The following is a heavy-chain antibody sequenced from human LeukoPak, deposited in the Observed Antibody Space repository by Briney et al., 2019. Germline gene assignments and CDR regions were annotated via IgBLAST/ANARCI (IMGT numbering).Heavy chain of an antibody. CDR1: GFTFSSYA. V-gene: IGHV3-23*01. CDR2: ISGSGGST. D-gene: IGHD2-15*01. CDR3: AKGDGDIVVVVAAYYFDY. J-gene: IGHJ4*02. Sequence: TGGSLRLSCAASGFTFSSYAMSWVRQAPGKGLERVSAISGSGGSTYYADSVKGRFTISRDNSKNTLYLQMNSLRAEDTAVYYCAKGDGDIVVVVAAYYFDYWGQGTLVTVSS.